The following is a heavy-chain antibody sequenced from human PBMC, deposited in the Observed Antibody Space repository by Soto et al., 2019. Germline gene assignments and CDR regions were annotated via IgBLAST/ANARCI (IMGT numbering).Heavy chain of an antibody. Sequence: GGSLRLSCAASGFTFSSYSMNWVRQAPGKGLEWVSSISSSSSYIYYADSVKGRFTISRDNAKNSLYLQMNSLRAEDTAVYYCARDSEVVVVVAASYNWFGPWGQGTLVTVSS. CDR2: ISSSSSYI. V-gene: IGHV3-21*01. D-gene: IGHD2-15*01. J-gene: IGHJ5*02. CDR3: ARDSEVVVVVAASYNWFGP. CDR1: GFTFSSYS.